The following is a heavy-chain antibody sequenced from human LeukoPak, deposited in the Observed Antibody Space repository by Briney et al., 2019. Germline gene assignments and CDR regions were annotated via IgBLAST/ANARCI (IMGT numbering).Heavy chain of an antibody. D-gene: IGHD6-6*01. V-gene: IGHV4-59*01. CDR1: GGSISTYY. CDR3: ARGGAARLHFQN. Sequence: SETLSLTCTVSGGSISTYYWNWIRQPPGKGLEWIGHIYHSGSTNYNPSLQSRVTISVDTSKNQFSLNLNSVTAADTAVYYCARGGAARLHFQNWGQGTLVTVSS. CDR2: IYHSGST. J-gene: IGHJ1*01.